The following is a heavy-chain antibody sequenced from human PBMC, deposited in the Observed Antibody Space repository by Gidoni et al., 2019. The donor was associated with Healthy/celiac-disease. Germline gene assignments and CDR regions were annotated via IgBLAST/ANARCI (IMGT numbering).Heavy chain of an antibody. J-gene: IGHJ4*02. V-gene: IGHV4-34*01. CDR2: INHSGST. D-gene: IGHD3-10*01. CDR1: GGSFSGYY. CDR3: ATAPHYGSGSYYNDY. Sequence: QVQLQQWGAGLLKPSETLSLTCAVYGGSFSGYYWSWIRQPPGKGLEWIGEINHSGSTNYHPSLQGRVTISVDTSKNQFSLKLSSVTAADTAVYYCATAPHYGSGSYYNDYWGQGTLVTVSS.